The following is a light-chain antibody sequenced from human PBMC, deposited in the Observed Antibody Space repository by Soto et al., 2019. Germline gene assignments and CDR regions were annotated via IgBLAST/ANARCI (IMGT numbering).Light chain of an antibody. CDR2: GAS. CDR1: QSVSSN. CDR3: QQYNNWPMYT. V-gene: IGKV3-15*01. Sequence: EMAMTQSPATLSVSPGERATLYCRASQSVSSNLAWYQQKPGQAPRLLIYGASSRATGIPARFSGSGSGTEFTLTISSLQSEDFAVYYCQQYNNWPMYTFGQGTKLEI. J-gene: IGKJ2*01.